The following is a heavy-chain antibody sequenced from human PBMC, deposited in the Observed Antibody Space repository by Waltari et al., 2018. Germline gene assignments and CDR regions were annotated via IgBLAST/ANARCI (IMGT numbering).Heavy chain of an antibody. V-gene: IGHV1-69*08. Sequence: QVQLVQSGAEVKKPGSSVKVSCKASGGTFTSYDIRGGRKAPGQGLEWMGRIIPIFGTANYAQKFQGRVTITADKSTSTAYMELSSLRSEDTAVYYCARATAGGYNYGFDYWGQGTLVTVSS. CDR1: GGTFTSYD. D-gene: IGHD5-12*01. CDR3: ARATAGGYNYGFDY. J-gene: IGHJ4*02. CDR2: IIPIFGTA.